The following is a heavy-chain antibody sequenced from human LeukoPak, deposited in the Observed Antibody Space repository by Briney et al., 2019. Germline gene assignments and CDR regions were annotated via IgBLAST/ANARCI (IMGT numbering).Heavy chain of an antibody. CDR1: GGSISSSSYY. CDR3: ARSHAAAGYY. Sequence: SETLSLTCPVSGGSISSSSYYWGWIRQPPGKGLEWIGSIYYSGSTYYNPSLKSRVTISVDTSKDQFSLKLSSVTAADTAVYYCARSHAAAGYYWGQGTLVTVSS. J-gene: IGHJ4*02. CDR2: IYYSGST. D-gene: IGHD6-13*01. V-gene: IGHV4-39*01.